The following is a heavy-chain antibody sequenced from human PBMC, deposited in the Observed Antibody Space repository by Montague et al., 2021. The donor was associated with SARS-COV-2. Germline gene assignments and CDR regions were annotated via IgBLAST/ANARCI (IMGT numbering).Heavy chain of an antibody. J-gene: IGHJ4*02. CDR2: IDWDEDQ. CDR1: GFSLNTSGMC. Sequence: PALVKPTQTLTLTCTFSGFSLNTSGMCVSWIRQPPGKALEWLALIDWDEDQYYSTSLKTRLTISKDTSKNRVVLTMTNMDPIDTATYYCARSYGDYRDSYFDYWGQGTPVTVSS. V-gene: IGHV2-70*01. CDR3: ARSYGDYRDSYFDY. D-gene: IGHD4-17*01.